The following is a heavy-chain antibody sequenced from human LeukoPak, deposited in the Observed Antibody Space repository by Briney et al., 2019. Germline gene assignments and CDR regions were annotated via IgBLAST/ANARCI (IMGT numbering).Heavy chain of an antibody. J-gene: IGHJ4*02. CDR1: GYSFSNYY. CDR3: ARGIEVGGSFDY. CDR2: INCSGGTT. V-gene: IGHV1-46*01. D-gene: IGHD2-15*01. Sequence: ASVKVPCKASGYSFSNYYMHWVRQAPGQGLEWLGIINCSGGTTNYAQKFQGRVTLTRDTSTSTVYMELSSLRSDDTAVYYCARGIEVGGSFDYWGQGTLVIVSS.